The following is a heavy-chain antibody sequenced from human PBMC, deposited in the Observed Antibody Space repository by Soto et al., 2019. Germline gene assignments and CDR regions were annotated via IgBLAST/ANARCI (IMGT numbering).Heavy chain of an antibody. CDR1: GGSISSGDYY. Sequence: SETLSLTCTVSGGSISSGDYYWSWIRQPPGKGLEWIGYIYYSGSTYYNPSLKSRVTISVDTSKNQFSLKLSSVTAADTAVYYCARESYYYDSSGSNFDYWGQGTLVTVS. D-gene: IGHD3-22*01. V-gene: IGHV4-30-4*01. CDR2: IYYSGST. J-gene: IGHJ4*02. CDR3: ARESYYYDSSGSNFDY.